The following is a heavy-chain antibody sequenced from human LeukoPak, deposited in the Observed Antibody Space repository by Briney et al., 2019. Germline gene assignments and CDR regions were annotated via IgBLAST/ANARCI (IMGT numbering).Heavy chain of an antibody. CDR3: ARAWGYYDSSGYYPRDEYFQH. CDR1: GYTFTSYD. D-gene: IGHD3-22*01. CDR2: MNPNSGNT. J-gene: IGHJ1*01. Sequence: ASVKVFCKASGYTFTSYDINWVRQATGQGLEWMGWMNPNSGNTGYAQKFQGRVTITRNTSISTAYMELSSLRSEDTAVYYCARAWGYYDSSGYYPRDEYFQHWGQGTLVTVSS. V-gene: IGHV1-8*03.